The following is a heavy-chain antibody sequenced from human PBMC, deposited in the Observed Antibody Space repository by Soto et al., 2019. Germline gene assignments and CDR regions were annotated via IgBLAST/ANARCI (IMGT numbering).Heavy chain of an antibody. CDR1: EFTFSSYA. V-gene: IGHV3-23*01. D-gene: IGHD1-26*01. CDR3: AQSKVGATSNYFDY. Sequence: PAWPLRVSWTASEFTFSSYARSWVLQNPGKGLEWVSGISGSGGITYYADSVKGRFTISRDNSKNTLYLQLNSLRAEDTAVYYCAQSKVGATSNYFDYWGQGTLVTVSS. J-gene: IGHJ4*02. CDR2: ISGSGGIT.